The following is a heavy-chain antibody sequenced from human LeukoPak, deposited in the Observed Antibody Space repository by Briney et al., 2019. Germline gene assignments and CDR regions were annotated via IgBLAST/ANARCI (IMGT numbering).Heavy chain of an antibody. CDR1: GLTFSSYG. J-gene: IGHJ4*02. CDR3: AKGGPLGDTNRFDH. V-gene: IGHV3-30*18. CDR2: ISYDGSNK. D-gene: IGHD2-8*01. Sequence: GRSLRLSCAASGLTFSSYGMHWVRQAPGKGLEWVAVISYDGSNKYYADSVTGRFTISRDNSKNTVYLQMNRLRPEDTAVYYCAKGGPLGDTNRFDHWGQGTLVSVSS.